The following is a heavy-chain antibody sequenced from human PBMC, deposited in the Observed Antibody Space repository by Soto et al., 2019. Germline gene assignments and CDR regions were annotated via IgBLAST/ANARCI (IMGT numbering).Heavy chain of an antibody. Sequence: PSETLSLTCTVSGGSISSYFYIWVRQPAGKGLEWIGRIFSSGSTSSNPSLESRVAMSVDTSKNHFSLNLSSVTAADMAVYYCAREGSYSAYNFAHGIQLWSFDFWGQGALVTVSS. CDR3: AREGSYSAYNFAHGIQLWSFDF. CDR2: IFSSGST. J-gene: IGHJ4*02. D-gene: IGHD5-12*01. V-gene: IGHV4-4*07. CDR1: GGSISSYF.